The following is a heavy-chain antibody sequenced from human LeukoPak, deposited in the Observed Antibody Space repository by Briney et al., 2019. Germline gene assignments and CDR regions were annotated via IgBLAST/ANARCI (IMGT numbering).Heavy chain of an antibody. CDR3: ARGDFDY. V-gene: IGHV3-7*01. Sequence: GGSLRLSCTASGFPFSTYWLSWVRQAPGKGLEWVANINQDGSGEYYAGSVKGRFTIARDNAKNSLYLQMNSLRAEDTAVYYCARGDFDYWGQGTLVTVSS. CDR2: INQDGSGE. J-gene: IGHJ4*02. CDR1: GFPFSTYW.